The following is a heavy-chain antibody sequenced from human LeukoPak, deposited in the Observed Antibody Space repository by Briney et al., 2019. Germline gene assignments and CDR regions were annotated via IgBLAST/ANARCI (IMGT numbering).Heavy chain of an antibody. V-gene: IGHV3-74*01. Sequence: PGGSLRLSCAASGFTFNNYWMHWVRQAPGMGLVWVSRLPPDELGIIYADSVKGRFTVSRDNAKNTVYLQMNNLRVDDTAMYYCVGTIASRGSEYWGQGALVTVSS. CDR3: VGTIASRGSEY. CDR1: GFTFNNYW. D-gene: IGHD6-6*01. J-gene: IGHJ4*02. CDR2: LPPDELGI.